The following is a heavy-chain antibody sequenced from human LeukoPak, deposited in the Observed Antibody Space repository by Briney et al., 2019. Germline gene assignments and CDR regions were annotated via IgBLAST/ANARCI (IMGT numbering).Heavy chain of an antibody. V-gene: IGHV1-2*02. CDR1: GYTFTGFY. Sequence: ASVKVSCKASGYTFTGFYMHWVGQAPGHGLEWMGWINPNSGGTNYAQKFRGRVTMTRDTSISTAYMELSRLISDDTAVYYCARFPENSSSWTFYFDYWGQGTLVTVSS. CDR2: INPNSGGT. J-gene: IGHJ4*02. CDR3: ARFPENSSSWTFYFDY. D-gene: IGHD6-13*01.